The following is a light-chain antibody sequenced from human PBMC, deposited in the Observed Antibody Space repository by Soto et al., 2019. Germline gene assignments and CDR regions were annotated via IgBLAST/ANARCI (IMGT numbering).Light chain of an antibody. CDR2: RVS. CDR1: QSLVHSNGNTY. Sequence: DVVMTQSPLSLPVTLGQPASISCRSSQSLVHSNGNTYLDWFQQRPGQSPRRLIYRVSNRESGVTDIFSGSGSATDFILKISRVEAEDVGVYYCLQATQWPWTFGQGTKVEIK. CDR3: LQATQWPWT. V-gene: IGKV2-30*02. J-gene: IGKJ1*01.